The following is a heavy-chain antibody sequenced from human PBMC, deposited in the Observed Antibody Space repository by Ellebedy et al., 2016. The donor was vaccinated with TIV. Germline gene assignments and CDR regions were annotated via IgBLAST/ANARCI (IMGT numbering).Heavy chain of an antibody. J-gene: IGHJ6*02. CDR2: INPNSGGT. Sequence: ASVKVSCKASGHTFRGYYIHWVRQAPGQGLEWMGWINPNSGGTNHAQKFQGRLTLTTETSINTAYMELNRLTSDDTAMYYCARDEVVGASRGYQFYGMDVWGQGTTVTFSS. CDR1: GHTFRGYY. V-gene: IGHV1-2*02. D-gene: IGHD6-25*01. CDR3: ARDEVVGASRGYQFYGMDV.